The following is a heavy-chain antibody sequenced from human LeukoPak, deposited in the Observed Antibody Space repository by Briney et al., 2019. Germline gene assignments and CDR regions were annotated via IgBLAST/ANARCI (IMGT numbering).Heavy chain of an antibody. CDR2: IYYSGST. CDR1: GGSISSGDFY. V-gene: IGHV4-39*01. D-gene: IGHD3-10*01. CDR3: AIVLLWFGEPFFDY. J-gene: IGHJ4*02. Sequence: SQTLSLTCTVSGGSISSGDFYWSWIRQPPGKGLEWIGSIYYSGSTYYNPSLKSRVTISVDTSKNQFSLKLSSVTAADTAVYYCAIVLLWFGEPFFDYWGQGTLVTVSS.